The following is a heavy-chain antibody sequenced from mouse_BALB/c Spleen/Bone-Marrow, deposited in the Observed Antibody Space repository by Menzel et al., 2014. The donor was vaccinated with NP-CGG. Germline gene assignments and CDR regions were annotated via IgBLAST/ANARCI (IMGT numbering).Heavy chain of an antibody. CDR2: ISSGSSTI. D-gene: IGHD1-1*01. Sequence: EVKLAESGGGLVQPGGSRKLSCAASGFTFSSFGMHWVRQAPEKGLEWVAYISSGSSTIYYADTVKGRFTISRDNPKNTLFLQMTSLRSEDTAMYYCARRGSNHWYFDVWGAGTTVTVSS. CDR1: GFTFSSFG. J-gene: IGHJ1*01. CDR3: ARRGSNHWYFDV. V-gene: IGHV5-17*02.